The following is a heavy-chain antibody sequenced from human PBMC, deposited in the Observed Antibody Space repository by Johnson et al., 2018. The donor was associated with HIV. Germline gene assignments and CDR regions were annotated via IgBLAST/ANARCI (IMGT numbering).Heavy chain of an antibody. CDR3: ARPRRLFEGHDAFDI. V-gene: IGHV3-30*04. CDR2: ISYDGSNK. D-gene: IGHD2-21*01. CDR1: GFTFSSYA. Sequence: QVQLVESGGGVVRPGGSLRLSCAASGFTFSSYAMHWVRQAPGKGLEWVAVISYDGSNKYYADSVKGRFTISRDNSKNTLYLQMNSLRAEDTAVYFCARPRRLFEGHDAFDIWGQGTMVTVSS. J-gene: IGHJ3*02.